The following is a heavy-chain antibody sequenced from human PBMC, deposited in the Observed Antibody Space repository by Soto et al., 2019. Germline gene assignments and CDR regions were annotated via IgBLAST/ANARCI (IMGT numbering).Heavy chain of an antibody. Sequence: QVQLQESGPGLVKPSQTLSLTCTVSGGSISSGGYYWSWIRQHPGKGLEWIGYIYYSGSTYYNPSLKSRVTISVDTSKKQFSLKLSSVTAADTAVYYCARGMVRGAHYGMDVWGQGTTVTVSS. CDR2: IYYSGST. CDR1: GGSISSGGYY. D-gene: IGHD3-10*01. J-gene: IGHJ6*02. V-gene: IGHV4-31*03. CDR3: ARGMVRGAHYGMDV.